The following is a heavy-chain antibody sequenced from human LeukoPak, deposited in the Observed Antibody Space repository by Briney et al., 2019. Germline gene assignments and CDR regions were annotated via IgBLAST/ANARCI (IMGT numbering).Heavy chain of an antibody. D-gene: IGHD3-3*01. CDR3: AKEGWIFGVVIPVDY. J-gene: IGHJ4*02. V-gene: IGHV3-23*01. Sequence: GGSLRLSCAASGFTFSSYAMSWVRQAPGKGLEWVSAISGSGGSTYYADSVKGRFTTSRDNSKNTLYLQMNSLRAEDTAVYYCAKEGWIFGVVIPVDYWGQGTLVTVSS. CDR2: ISGSGGST. CDR1: GFTFSSYA.